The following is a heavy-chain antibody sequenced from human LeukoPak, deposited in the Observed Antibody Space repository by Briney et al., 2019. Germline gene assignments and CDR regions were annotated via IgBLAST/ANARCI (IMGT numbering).Heavy chain of an antibody. V-gene: IGHV4-59*01. CDR3: ARKCTDGSCYSH. CDR2: IYYSGST. J-gene: IGHJ4*02. CDR1: GDSISNYY. Sequence: SETLSLTCAVSGDSISNYYWGWIRQAPGKGLEWIGYIYYSGSTNCNPSLKSRVTMSVDTSKNQFSLKLSSVIDADTAMYYCARKCTDGSCYSHWGQGTLVTVSS. D-gene: IGHD2-15*01.